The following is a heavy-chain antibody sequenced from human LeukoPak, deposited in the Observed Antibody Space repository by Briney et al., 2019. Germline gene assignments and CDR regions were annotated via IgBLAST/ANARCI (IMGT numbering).Heavy chain of an antibody. V-gene: IGHV3-48*03. CDR2: ITTSGRTI. J-gene: IGHJ4*02. CDR1: GFTFSSYE. Sequence: GGSLRLSCAASGFTFSSYEMNWVRQAPGKGLEWVSYITTSGRTIYYADSVKGRFTISRDNAKNSLYLQMNSLRAEDTAVYYCARGEDYGTNSFDYWGQGTLVTVSS. CDR3: ARGEDYGTNSFDY. D-gene: IGHD4-17*01.